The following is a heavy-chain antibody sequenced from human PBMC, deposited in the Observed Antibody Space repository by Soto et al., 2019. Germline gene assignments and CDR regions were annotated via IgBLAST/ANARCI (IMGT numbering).Heavy chain of an antibody. CDR2: ISTYNGNT. J-gene: IGHJ4*02. Sequence: QVQLVQSGAEVKKPGASVKVSCKTSGYTFTNFGISWVRQAPGQGLEWMGWISTYNGNTNYAQKFQGSVTMTTDTSTSTAYMEPRSLRSDDTAVDYSARGGTPIDYWGQGTLVTVSS. D-gene: IGHD3-16*01. CDR1: GYTFTNFG. V-gene: IGHV1-18*01. CDR3: ARGGTPIDY.